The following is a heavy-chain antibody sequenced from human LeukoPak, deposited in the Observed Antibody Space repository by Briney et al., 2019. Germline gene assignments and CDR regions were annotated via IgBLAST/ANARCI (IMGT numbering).Heavy chain of an antibody. CDR1: GYTFTGYY. CDR3: ARGSIAAAGYFDY. D-gene: IGHD6-13*01. Sequence: GASVKVSCKASGYTFTGYYMHWVRQAPGQGLEWMGWINPNSGGTNYAQKFQGRVTMTGDTSISTAYMELSRLRSDDTAVYYCARGSIAAAGYFDYWGQGTLVTVSS. V-gene: IGHV1-2*02. CDR2: INPNSGGT. J-gene: IGHJ4*02.